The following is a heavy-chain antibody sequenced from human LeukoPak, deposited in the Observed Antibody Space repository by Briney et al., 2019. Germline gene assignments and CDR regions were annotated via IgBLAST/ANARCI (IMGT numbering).Heavy chain of an antibody. J-gene: IGHJ4*02. CDR3: AVRTGITMIVADY. CDR1: GFTVSSNY. D-gene: IGHD3-22*01. Sequence: GGSLRLSCAASGFTVSSNYMSWVRQAPGKGLEWVSVIYSGGSTYYADSVKGRFTISRDNSKNTLYLQMNSLRAEDTAVYYCAVRTGITMIVADYWGQGTLVTVSS. CDR2: IYSGGST. V-gene: IGHV3-53*01.